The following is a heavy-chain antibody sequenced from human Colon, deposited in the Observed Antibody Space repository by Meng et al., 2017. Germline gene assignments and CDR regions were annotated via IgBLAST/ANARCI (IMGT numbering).Heavy chain of an antibody. V-gene: IGHV4-4*02. D-gene: IGHD6-19*01. Sequence: RVQESGPVLVGPVRTVSLTCPVSGGSICRYNCWSWVRQPPAKGLEWIGQIDLGGSSDYNPSFESRVIMSLDKSKNQLSLRLTSVAAADTAVYYCARHGGWQFAYWGQGALVTVSS. J-gene: IGHJ4*02. CDR1: GGSICRYNC. CDR2: IDLGGSS. CDR3: ARHGGWQFAY.